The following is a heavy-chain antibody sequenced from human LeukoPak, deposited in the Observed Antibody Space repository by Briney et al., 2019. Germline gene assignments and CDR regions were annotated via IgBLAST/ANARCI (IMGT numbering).Heavy chain of an antibody. J-gene: IGHJ3*02. CDR2: ISYIGST. CDR1: GGSFSRHY. Sequence: SETLSLTCTVSGGSFSRHYWTWIRQPPGKGLEWIGYISYIGSTNYNPSLKSRVTISIETSKNQLSPKLTSVTAADKAVYYCARDLVTVTKGFDIWGQGTMVSVSS. CDR3: ARDLVTVTKGFDI. D-gene: IGHD4-17*01. V-gene: IGHV4-59*11.